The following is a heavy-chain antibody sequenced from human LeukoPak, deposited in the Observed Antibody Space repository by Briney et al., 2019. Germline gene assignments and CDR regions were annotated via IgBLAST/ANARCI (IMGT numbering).Heavy chain of an antibody. V-gene: IGHV1-2*02. CDR2: INPNSGGT. J-gene: IGHJ3*02. CDR3: ARDSVAADDAFDI. Sequence: APVKVSCKASGYTFTGYYMHWVRQAPGQGLEWMGWINPNSGGTNYAQKFQGRVTMTRDTSISTAYMELSRLRSDDTAVYYCARDSVAADDAFDIWGQGTMVTVSS. D-gene: IGHD6-13*01. CDR1: GYTFTGYY.